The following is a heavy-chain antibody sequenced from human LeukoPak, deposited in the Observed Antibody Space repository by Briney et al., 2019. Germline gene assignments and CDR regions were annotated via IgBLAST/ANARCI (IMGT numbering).Heavy chain of an antibody. CDR1: GYSFTSYW. CDR2: IYPGDSDT. J-gene: IGHJ4*02. V-gene: IGHV5-51*01. CDR3: ARQSRDGYNQDFDY. D-gene: IGHD5-24*01. Sequence: GESLKISCKGSGYSFTSYWIGWVRQLPGKGLEWMGIIYPGDSDTRYNPSFQAQLTISADRSISTAYLQWSSLKASDTAMYYCARQSRDGYNQDFDYWGQGTLVTVSS.